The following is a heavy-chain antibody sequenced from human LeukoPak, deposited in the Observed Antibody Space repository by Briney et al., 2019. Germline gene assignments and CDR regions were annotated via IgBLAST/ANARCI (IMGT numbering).Heavy chain of an antibody. CDR1: GFTVNSYY. D-gene: IGHD3-22*01. CDR2: IYGDGST. CDR3: ARGGSGYYWAFDC. J-gene: IGHJ4*02. V-gene: IGHV3-53*01. Sequence: GGSLRLSCAASGFTVNSYYMSWVRQAPGKGLEWVSLIYGDGSTSYADSVKGRFTISRDNSKKTLSLQMNSLRAEDTAMYYRARGGSGYYWAFDCWGQGTLVTVSS.